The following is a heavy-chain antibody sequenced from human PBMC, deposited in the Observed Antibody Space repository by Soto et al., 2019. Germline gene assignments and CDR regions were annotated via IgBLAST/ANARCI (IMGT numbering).Heavy chain of an antibody. CDR3: TRGPRADSSGPGAH. D-gene: IGHD3-10*01. CDR2: ISDDGTTT. CDR1: GFTFSMYL. Sequence: GESLKISFVVSGFTFSMYLMHWVRQVPVQSPFWASRISDDGTTTNYADSVRARFTISRDNSKNTLYLQMNNLKPDDTAIYYCTRGPRADSSGPGAHWGQETPVTVS. J-gene: IGHJ4*02. V-gene: IGHV3-74*01.